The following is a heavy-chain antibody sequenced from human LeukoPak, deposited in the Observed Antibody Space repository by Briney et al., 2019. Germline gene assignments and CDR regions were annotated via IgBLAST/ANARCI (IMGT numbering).Heavy chain of an antibody. J-gene: IGHJ4*02. Sequence: SETLSLTCTVSGGSISSSSYYWGWIRQPPGKGLEWIGSIYYSGSTYYNPSLKSRVTISVDTSKNQFSLKLSSVTAADTAVYYCARLTGALRLGELSIYYYFDYWGQGTLVTVSS. D-gene: IGHD3-16*02. V-gene: IGHV4-39*01. CDR3: ARLTGALRLGELSIYYYFDY. CDR1: GGSISSSSYY. CDR2: IYYSGST.